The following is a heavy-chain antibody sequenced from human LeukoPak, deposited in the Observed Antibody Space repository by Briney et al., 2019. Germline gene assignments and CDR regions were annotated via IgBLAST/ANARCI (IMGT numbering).Heavy chain of an antibody. V-gene: IGHV3-43*02. CDR3: AKDLIEINDGGTSHSSY. Sequence: GGSLSHSRAASGFTFDDYAMHWVRQAPGKGLEWVSLISGDGDSTYYADSVKGRFTISRDNSKNSLYLQMNSLRTEDTALYYCAKDLIEINDGGTSHSSYSGQRCLVTVSS. CDR2: ISGDGDST. J-gene: IGHJ4*02. CDR1: GFTFDDYA. D-gene: IGHD4-23*01.